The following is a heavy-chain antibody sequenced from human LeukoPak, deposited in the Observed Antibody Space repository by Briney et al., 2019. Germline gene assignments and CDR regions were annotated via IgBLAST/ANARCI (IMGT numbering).Heavy chain of an antibody. CDR1: GFTFSVYT. J-gene: IGHJ4*02. CDR2: ISSSSYT. CDR3: ARDLRQLVVY. Sequence: GGSLRLSCAASGFTFSVYTMNWVRQAPGKGLEWVSSISSSSYTYYADSVKGRFTISRDNAKNSLYLQMNSLRAEDTAVYYCARDLRQLVVYWGQGTLVTVSS. V-gene: IGHV3-21*01. D-gene: IGHD6-13*01.